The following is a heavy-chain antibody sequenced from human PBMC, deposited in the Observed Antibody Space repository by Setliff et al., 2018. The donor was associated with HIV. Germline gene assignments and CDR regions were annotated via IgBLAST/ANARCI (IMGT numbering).Heavy chain of an antibody. CDR3: ARSIYGSGTYPLDI. J-gene: IGHJ4*02. D-gene: IGHD3-10*01. V-gene: IGHV4-4*07. CDR2: MYYTGTT. Sequence: SETLSLTCTVSGGSLTGYHWSWIRQSAGKELEWIGRMYYTGTTDYNPSLTSRVTLSIDRSKNQFALEVNSMTAADAAVYYCARSIYGSGTYPLDIWSQGTLVTVSS. CDR1: GGSLTGYH.